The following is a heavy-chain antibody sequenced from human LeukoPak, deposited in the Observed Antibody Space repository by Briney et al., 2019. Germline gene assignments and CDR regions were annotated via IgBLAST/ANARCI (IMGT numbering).Heavy chain of an antibody. V-gene: IGHV3-15*01. CDR3: ATLYRTDP. CDR1: ELTLSDAW. D-gene: IGHD4-11*01. CDR2: IKSETDGGTA. Sequence: GGFLRLSCGASELTLSDAWMYWVRQAPGKGLECIGHIKSETDGGTADYIAPVKGRFTISRDDSTNTLFLQMSSLKTEDTAVYYCATLYRTDPWGQGTLVTVSS. J-gene: IGHJ5*02.